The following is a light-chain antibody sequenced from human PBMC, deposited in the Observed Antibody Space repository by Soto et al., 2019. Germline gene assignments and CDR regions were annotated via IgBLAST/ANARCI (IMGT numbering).Light chain of an antibody. J-gene: IGLJ1*01. CDR1: SGHSSYA. Sequence: QSVLTQSPSASASLGASVKLTCTLSSGHSSYAIAWHQQQPEKGPRYLMKLNSDGSHSKGDGIPDRFSGSSSGAERYLTISSLQSEYEADYYCQTWGTGIHYVFGTGTKLTV. V-gene: IGLV4-69*01. CDR3: QTWGTGIHYV. CDR2: LNSDGSH.